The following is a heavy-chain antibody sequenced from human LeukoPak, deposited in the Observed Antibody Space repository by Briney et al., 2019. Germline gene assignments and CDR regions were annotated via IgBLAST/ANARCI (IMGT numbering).Heavy chain of an antibody. J-gene: IGHJ4*02. CDR3: ARESSGYKV. CDR1: GDSVSSNSDA. D-gene: IGHD3-22*01. V-gene: IGHV6-1*01. CDR2: TYYRSKWYF. Sequence: SQTLSLTCAISGDSVSSNSDAWNWIRQSPSRGLEWLGRTYYRSKWYFDYAVSVKSRISISQDTSKNQSSLHLTSVTPEDTAVYYCARESSGYKVWGQGTLVTVSS.